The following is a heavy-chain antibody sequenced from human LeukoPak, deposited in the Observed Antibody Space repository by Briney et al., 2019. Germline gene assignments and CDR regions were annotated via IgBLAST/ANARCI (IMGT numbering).Heavy chain of an antibody. V-gene: IGHV3-30*03. Sequence: GGSLTLSCAASGFTFSSYGMHWVRQAPGKGLEWVAVISYDGSNKYYADSVKGRFTISRDNSKNTLYLQMNSLRAEDTAVYYCFRGRYYGVYGMDVWGQGTTVTVSS. CDR3: FRGRYYGVYGMDV. CDR1: GFTFSSYG. CDR2: ISYDGSNK. D-gene: IGHD2/OR15-2a*01. J-gene: IGHJ6*02.